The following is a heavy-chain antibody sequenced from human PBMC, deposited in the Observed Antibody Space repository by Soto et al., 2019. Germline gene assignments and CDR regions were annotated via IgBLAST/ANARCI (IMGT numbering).Heavy chain of an antibody. CDR3: ARSVSFRYQLLKRGMDV. J-gene: IGHJ6*02. CDR1: GGTFRSYA. CDR2: IIPIFATA. D-gene: IGHD2-2*01. Sequence: QVQLVQFGAEVKKPGSSVKVSCKAYGGTFRSYAISWVRQAHGQGLEWMGGIIPIFATANYAQKFQGRVMITVDESTSTAYMELSSLRSEDTAVYYCARSVSFRYQLLKRGMDVWGQGTTVTVSS. V-gene: IGHV1-69*01.